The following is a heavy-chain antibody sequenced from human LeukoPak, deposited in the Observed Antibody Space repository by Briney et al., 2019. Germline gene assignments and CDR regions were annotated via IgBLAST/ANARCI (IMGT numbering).Heavy chain of an antibody. CDR2: INPSGGST. CDR1: GYTFTSYY. V-gene: IGHV1-46*01. CDR3: ARVGQRDGYNWGY. Sequence: GASVKVSCKTSGYTFTSYYMFWVRQAPGQELEWMGIINPSGGSTSYAQKFQGRVTMTRDTSTSTVYMELSSLRSEDTAVYYCARVGQRDGYNWGYWGQGTLVTVSS. D-gene: IGHD5-24*01. J-gene: IGHJ4*02.